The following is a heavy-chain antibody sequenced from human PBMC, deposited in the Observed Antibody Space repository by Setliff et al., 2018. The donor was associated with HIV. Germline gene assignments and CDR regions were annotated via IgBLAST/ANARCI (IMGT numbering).Heavy chain of an antibody. D-gene: IGHD2-2*01. CDR3: ARGYRSSTSCYGIYYFDN. J-gene: IGHJ4*02. CDR1: GYTFTSYG. V-gene: IGHV1-18*01. Sequence: GASVKVSCKASGYTFTSYGISWVRQAPGQGLEWMGWINAGNGNTKYSQEFQDRVTMTRKTSISTAYMELRSLRSDDTAVYYCARGYRSSTSCYGIYYFDNWGQGTPVTVSS. CDR2: INAGNGNT.